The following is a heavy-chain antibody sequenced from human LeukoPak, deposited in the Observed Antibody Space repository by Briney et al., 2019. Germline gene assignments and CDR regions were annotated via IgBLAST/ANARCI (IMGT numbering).Heavy chain of an antibody. J-gene: IGHJ4*02. CDR3: ARVSGGDYSRVDY. V-gene: IGHV4-31*03. Sequence: SQTLSLTCTVSGGSISSGGYYWGWIRQHPGKGLEWIGYIYYSGTTYYNPSLKSRLTISVDTSKNQFSLKLSSVTAADTAVYYCARVSGGDYSRVDYWGQGTLVTVSS. CDR1: GGSISSGGYY. CDR2: IYYSGTT. D-gene: IGHD4-17*01.